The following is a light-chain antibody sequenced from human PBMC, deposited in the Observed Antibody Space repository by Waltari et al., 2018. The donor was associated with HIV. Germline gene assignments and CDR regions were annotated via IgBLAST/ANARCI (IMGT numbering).Light chain of an antibody. CDR1: PGVSNS. CDR2: SAS. J-gene: IGKJ1*01. CDR3: QQYYSTPLT. Sequence: DIQMTQSPSSLSASVGDRVTITYRARPGVSNSLAWYQQKPGKAPKLLLFSASWLESGVPHRFSGSGSGTEYSRTISSLQPEDFGTYYCQQYYSTPLTFGQGTKVEIK. V-gene: IGKV1-NL1*01.